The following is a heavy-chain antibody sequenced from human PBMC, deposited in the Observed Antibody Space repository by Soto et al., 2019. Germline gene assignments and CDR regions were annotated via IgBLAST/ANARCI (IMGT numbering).Heavy chain of an antibody. Sequence: SETLSLTCAVSGGSISSGGYSWSWIRQPPGKGLEWIGYMYHSGSTYYNPSLKSRVTISIDRSKNQFSLKLSSVTAADTAVYYCARELPIEMATISWFDPWGQGTLVTVSS. CDR1: GGSISSGGYS. CDR2: MYHSGST. D-gene: IGHD5-12*01. CDR3: ARELPIEMATISWFDP. V-gene: IGHV4-30-2*01. J-gene: IGHJ5*02.